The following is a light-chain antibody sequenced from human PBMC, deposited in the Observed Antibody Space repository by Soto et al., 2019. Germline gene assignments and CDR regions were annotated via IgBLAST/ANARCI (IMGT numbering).Light chain of an antibody. J-gene: IGLJ1*01. CDR1: SSNIGAGYD. V-gene: IGLV1-40*01. CDR2: GNT. CDR3: QSYDRSLSGSYV. Sequence: QSVLTQPPSVSGAPGQRVTISCTGSSSNIGAGYDVHWYQQLPGAAPKLLIHGNTNRPSGVPDRFSGSKSGTSASLAITGFQAEDEADYYCQSYDRSLSGSYVFGTGTKVTVL.